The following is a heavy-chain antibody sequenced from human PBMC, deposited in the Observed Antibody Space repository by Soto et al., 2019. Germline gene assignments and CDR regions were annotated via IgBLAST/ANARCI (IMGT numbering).Heavy chain of an antibody. CDR1: GGTFSSYA. J-gene: IGHJ4*02. V-gene: IGHV1-69*06. CDR3: ARAAGSAGWDY. CDR2: IIPIFGTA. Sequence: QVQLVESGAEVKKPGFSVKVSCKASGGTFSSYAISWVRQCPGQGLEWMGGIIPIFGTANYAQKCQGRVTITANKSTSTAYMELSSLRSEDTAVYYCARAAGSAGWDYWGQGTLVTVSS. D-gene: IGHD2-15*01.